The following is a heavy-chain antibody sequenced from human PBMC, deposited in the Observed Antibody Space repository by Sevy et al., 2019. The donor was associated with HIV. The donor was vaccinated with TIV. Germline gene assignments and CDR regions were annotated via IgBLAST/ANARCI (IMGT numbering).Heavy chain of an antibody. V-gene: IGHV3-7*03. CDR3: ARTPAVRFLEWPYGMDV. CDR1: GFTFSSYW. J-gene: IGHJ6*02. CDR2: IKQDGSEK. Sequence: GGFLRLSCAASGFTFSSYWMSWVRQAPGKGLEWVANIKQDGSEKYYVDSVKGRFTISRDNAKNSLYLQMTSLRAEDTAVYYCARTPAVRFLEWPYGMDVWGQGTTVTVSS. D-gene: IGHD3-3*01.